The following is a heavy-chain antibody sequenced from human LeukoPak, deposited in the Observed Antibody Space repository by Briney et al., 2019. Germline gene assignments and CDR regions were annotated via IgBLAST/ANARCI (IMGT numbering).Heavy chain of an antibody. CDR1: GYTFTSYT. Sequence: SVKVSCKASGYTFTSYTISWVRQAPGQGLEWMGRIIPILGIANYTQKFQGRVTITADKSTSTAYMELSSLRSEDTAVYYCARDPAKYCSSTSCYGHYWGQGTLVTVSS. D-gene: IGHD2-2*01. J-gene: IGHJ4*02. V-gene: IGHV1-69*04. CDR2: IIPILGIA. CDR3: ARDPAKYCSSTSCYGHY.